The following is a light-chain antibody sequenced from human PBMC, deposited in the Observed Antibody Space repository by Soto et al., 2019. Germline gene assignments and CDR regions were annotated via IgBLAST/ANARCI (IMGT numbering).Light chain of an antibody. V-gene: IGLV2-14*01. J-gene: IGLJ1*01. CDR1: SSDVGGYNY. CDR3: SSYTSSSTPSV. Sequence: QSVLTQPASVSGSPGQSITISCTGTSSDVGGYNYVSWYQQHPGKAPKLMIYDVSNRPSGVSNRFSGSKSGNTASRTISGLQAEDEADYYCSSYTSSSTPSVFGTGTKLTVL. CDR2: DVS.